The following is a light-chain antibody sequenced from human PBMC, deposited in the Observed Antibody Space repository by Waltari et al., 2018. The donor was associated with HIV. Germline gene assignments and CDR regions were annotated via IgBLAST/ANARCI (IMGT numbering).Light chain of an antibody. CDR3: QQYGNSPPYT. J-gene: IGKJ2*01. Sequence: EIVLTQSPGTLSLSPGERATLSCRTSQSVRSGYLAWYQQKPGQAPRVLIYGASSRDTGIPDRFSGSGSGTDFTLTISRLEPEDFAVYYCQQYGNSPPYTFGQGTKLEIK. CDR2: GAS. V-gene: IGKV3-20*01. CDR1: QSVRSGY.